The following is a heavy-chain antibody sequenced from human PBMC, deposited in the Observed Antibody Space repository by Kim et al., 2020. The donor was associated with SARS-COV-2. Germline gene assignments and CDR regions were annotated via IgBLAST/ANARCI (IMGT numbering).Heavy chain of an antibody. Sequence: AQKFQGRVTMTEDTSTETAYMELSSLRSEDTAVYYCATVAVGATGGYFQHWGQGTLVTVSS. J-gene: IGHJ1*01. CDR3: ATVAVGATGGYFQH. D-gene: IGHD1-26*01. V-gene: IGHV1-24*01.